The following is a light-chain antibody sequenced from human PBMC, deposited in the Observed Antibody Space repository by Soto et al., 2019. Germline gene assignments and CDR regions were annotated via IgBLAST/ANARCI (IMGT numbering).Light chain of an antibody. Sequence: QSVLTQPPSVSGAPGQRVTISCTGSSSNIRAGYDVHWYQQLPGTAPKLLIYGNSNRLSGVPDRFSGSKSGTSASLAITGLQAEDEADYYCQSYDSSLSAFYVFGTGTKVTVL. CDR3: QSYDSSLSAFYV. CDR1: SSNIRAGYD. CDR2: GNS. V-gene: IGLV1-40*01. J-gene: IGLJ1*01.